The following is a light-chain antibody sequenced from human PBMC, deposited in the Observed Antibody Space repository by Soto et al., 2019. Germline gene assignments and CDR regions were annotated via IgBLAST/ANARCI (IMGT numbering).Light chain of an antibody. CDR1: QGISSY. J-gene: IGKJ1*01. V-gene: IGKV1-27*01. CDR2: AAS. Sequence: DIQMTQSPSSLSASVGDRVTITCRASQGISSYLAWYQQKPGKVPKLLIYAASTLASGVPARFSGSGSGTDFTLTISSLQPEDVATYYCQKYNCSPETFGQGTKVEIK. CDR3: QKYNCSPET.